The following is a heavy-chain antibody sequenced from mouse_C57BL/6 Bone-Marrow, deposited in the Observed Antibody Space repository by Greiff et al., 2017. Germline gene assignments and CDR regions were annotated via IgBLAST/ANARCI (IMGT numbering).Heavy chain of an antibody. D-gene: IGHD1-1*02. CDR1: GFSLTSYG. J-gene: IGHJ1*03. Sequence: QVQLKPSGPGLVQPSQSLSITCPVSGFSLTSYGVHWVRQSPGTGLEWLGVIWRGGSTDYNAAFMSRLSITKDNSKSQVFFKMNSLQADDTAIYYCAKNGGGDYDWYCDVWGTGTTVTGSS. CDR2: IWRGGST. V-gene: IGHV2-5*01. CDR3: AKNGGGDYDWYCDV.